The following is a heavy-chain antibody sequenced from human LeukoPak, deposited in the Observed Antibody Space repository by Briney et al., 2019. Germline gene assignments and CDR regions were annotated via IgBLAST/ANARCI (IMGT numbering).Heavy chain of an antibody. J-gene: IGHJ5*02. D-gene: IGHD5-24*01. Sequence: SQTLSLTCTVSGGSISSGDYYWSWIRQPPGKGLEWIGYIYYSGSTYYNPSLKSRVTISVDTSKNQFSLKLSSVTAADTAVYYCAGEMLATTPRYNWFDPWGQGTLVAVSS. CDR3: AGEMLATTPRYNWFDP. CDR2: IYYSGST. CDR1: GGSISSGDYY. V-gene: IGHV4-30-4*08.